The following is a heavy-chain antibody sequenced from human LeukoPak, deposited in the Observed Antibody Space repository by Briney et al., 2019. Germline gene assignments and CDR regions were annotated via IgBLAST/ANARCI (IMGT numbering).Heavy chain of an antibody. CDR1: GFTVSSNY. CDR2: IYSGGST. Sequence: GGSLRLSGAASGFTVSSNYMSWVRQAPGKGLEWVSVIYSGGSTYYADSVKGRFTISRDNSKNTLYPQMNSLRAEDTAVYYCAIVSSSSVGFDYWGQGTLVTVSS. J-gene: IGHJ4*02. V-gene: IGHV3-66*02. CDR3: AIVSSSSVGFDY. D-gene: IGHD6-6*01.